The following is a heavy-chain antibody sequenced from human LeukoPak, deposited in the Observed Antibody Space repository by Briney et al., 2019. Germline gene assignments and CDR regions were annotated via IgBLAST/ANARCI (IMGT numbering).Heavy chain of an antibody. J-gene: IGHJ5*01. CDR1: GDSFSNYY. V-gene: IGHV4-59*08. D-gene: IGHD2-2*01. CDR2: VYYSGST. Sequence: PSETLSLTCSVSGDSFSNYYWTWIRQPPGKGLEWIGHVYYSGSTNYNPSPKTRLHLSVDTSKNRFSLKLSSVTAADTAVYYCASSPRLTTSWFLFDSWGHGTLVTVSS. CDR3: ASSPRLTTSWFLFDS.